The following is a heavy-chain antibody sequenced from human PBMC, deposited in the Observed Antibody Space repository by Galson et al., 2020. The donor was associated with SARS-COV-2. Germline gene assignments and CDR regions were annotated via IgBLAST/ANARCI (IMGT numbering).Heavy chain of an antibody. V-gene: IGHV3-48*03. Sequence: GGSLRLSCAASGFTFSSYEMNWVRQATGKGLEWVSYISSSGSTIYYADSVKGRFTISRDNAKNSLYLQMNSLRAEDTAVYYCARDEAYCGGDCYSRLFDYWGQGTLVTVSS. CDR1: GFTFSSYE. CDR3: ARDEAYCGGDCYSRLFDY. J-gene: IGHJ4*02. CDR2: ISSSGSTI. D-gene: IGHD2-21*02.